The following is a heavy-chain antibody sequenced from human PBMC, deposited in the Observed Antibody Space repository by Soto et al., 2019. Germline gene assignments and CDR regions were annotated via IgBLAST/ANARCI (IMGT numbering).Heavy chain of an antibody. V-gene: IGHV3-23*01. D-gene: IGHD3-22*01. CDR3: ARASNFGYDSSGYYYGLDV. J-gene: IGHJ6*02. Sequence: PGVSLRLSCAASGFTYSSYAMSRLRQAPGKGLECVSAISGSGGSTYYADSVKGRCTISRDNSKNTLYLQMNSLRAEDTAVYYCARASNFGYDSSGYYYGLDVWGQGTTVISSS. CDR1: GFTYSSYA. CDR2: ISGSGGST.